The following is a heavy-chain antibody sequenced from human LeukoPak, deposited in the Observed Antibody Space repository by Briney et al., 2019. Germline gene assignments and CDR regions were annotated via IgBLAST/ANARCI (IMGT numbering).Heavy chain of an antibody. CDR1: GYTFTSYG. CDR3: ARDYGIAVAGFFSVGGFRMDV. V-gene: IGHV1-18*01. D-gene: IGHD6-19*01. Sequence: ASVKVSCKASGYTFTSYGISWVRQAPGQGLEWMGWTSAYNGNTNYAQKLQGRVTMTTDTSTSTAYMELRSLRSDDTAVYYCARDYGIAVAGFFSVGGFRMDVWGQGTTVTVSS. CDR2: TSAYNGNT. J-gene: IGHJ6*02.